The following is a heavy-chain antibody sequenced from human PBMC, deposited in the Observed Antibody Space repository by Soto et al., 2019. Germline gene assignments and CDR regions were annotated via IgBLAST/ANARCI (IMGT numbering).Heavy chain of an antibody. V-gene: IGHV1-69*02. CDR1: GGTFSSYT. CDR3: ALTGLRGGGPDY. Sequence: QVQLVQSGAEVKKPGSSVKVSCKASGGTFSSYTISWVRQAPGQGLEWMGRIIPILGIANYAQKFQGRVXIXAXXATSTAYMELSSLRSEDTAVYYCALTGLRGGGPDYWGQGTLVTVSS. CDR2: IIPILGIA. D-gene: IGHD3-16*01. J-gene: IGHJ4*02.